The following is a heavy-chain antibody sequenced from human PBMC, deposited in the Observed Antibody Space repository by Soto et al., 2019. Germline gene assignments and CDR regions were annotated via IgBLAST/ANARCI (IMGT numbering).Heavy chain of an antibody. CDR2: ISGSGGST. D-gene: IGHD5-18*01. CDR3: AKGAGYSYGYSYYYYYMDV. V-gene: IGHV3-23*01. J-gene: IGHJ6*03. CDR1: GFTFSSYA. Sequence: EVQLLESGGGLVQPGGSLRLSCAASGFTFSSYAMSWVRQAPGKGLEWVSAISGSGGSTYYADSVKGRFTISRDNSKNTLYLQMNSLRGEDTAVYYCAKGAGYSYGYSYYYYYMDVWGKGTTVTVSS.